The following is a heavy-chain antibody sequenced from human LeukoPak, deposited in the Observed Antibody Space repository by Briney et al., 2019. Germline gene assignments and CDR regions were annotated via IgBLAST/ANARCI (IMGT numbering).Heavy chain of an antibody. V-gene: IGHV3-30*02. CDR2: IRYDGSNK. CDR3: AKDRNSPYSSSWRDAFDI. J-gene: IGHJ3*02. D-gene: IGHD6-13*01. Sequence: GGSLRLSCAASGFTFSSYGMHWVRQAPGKGLEWVAFIRYDGSNKYYADSVKGRFTISRDNSKNTLYLQMNSLRAEDTAVYYCAKDRNSPYSSSWRDAFDIWGQGTMVTVSS. CDR1: GFTFSSYG.